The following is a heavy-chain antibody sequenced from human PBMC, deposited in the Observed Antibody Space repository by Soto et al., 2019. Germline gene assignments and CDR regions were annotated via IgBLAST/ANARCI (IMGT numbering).Heavy chain of an antibody. D-gene: IGHD2-15*01. V-gene: IGHV5-51*01. CDR1: GYTFSNFW. J-gene: IGHJ6*01. Sequence: GGSLKISCQCSGYTFSNFWIAWVRQLPGKGLEYMGIINPGDSENRYSPSFHGKVTISADRTIGTASVECRSLEAWDSAFYFCERCPCYSPGIDVWGQGAPVTVSS. CDR2: INPGDSEN. CDR3: ERCPCYSPGIDV.